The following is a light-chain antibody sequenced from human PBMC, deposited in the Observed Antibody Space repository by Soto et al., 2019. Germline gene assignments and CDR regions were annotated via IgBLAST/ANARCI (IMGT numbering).Light chain of an antibody. Sequence: EIVLTQSPATLSLSPGERATLSCRASQSVSSYLAWYQQKPGQAPRLLIYDASNRATGIPARFSGSGSGTDFTLTISSLESEYFAVYYCQQRSNWPTWTFGQGTKVEI. CDR2: DAS. CDR1: QSVSSY. CDR3: QQRSNWPTWT. J-gene: IGKJ1*01. V-gene: IGKV3-11*01.